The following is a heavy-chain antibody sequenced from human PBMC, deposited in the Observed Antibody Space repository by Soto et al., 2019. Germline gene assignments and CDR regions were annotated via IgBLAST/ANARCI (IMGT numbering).Heavy chain of an antibody. Sequence: QVQLVESGGGVVQPGRSLRLSCAASGFTFKNNAMHWVRQAAGKGLEWVAQIWYDGSNKYYTDSVKGRFTISRDNFKNTVYLQMDSLRAEHTAVYYCARDGQQLAPYALDVWGQGTTVTVPS. CDR1: GFTFKNNA. CDR3: ARDGQQLAPYALDV. D-gene: IGHD6-13*01. J-gene: IGHJ6*02. CDR2: IWYDGSNK. V-gene: IGHV3-33*01.